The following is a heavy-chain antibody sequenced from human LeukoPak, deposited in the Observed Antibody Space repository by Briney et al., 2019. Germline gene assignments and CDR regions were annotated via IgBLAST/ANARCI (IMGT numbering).Heavy chain of an antibody. CDR2: IYYSGST. CDR1: GGSISSSSYY. V-gene: IGHV4-39*02. D-gene: IGHD3-22*01. CDR3: ARDQIYDSSGYTNWFDP. J-gene: IGHJ5*02. Sequence: SETLSLTCTVSGGSISSSSYYWGWIRQPPGKGLEWIESIYYSGSTYYNPSLKSRVTISVDTSKNQFSLKLSSVTAADTAVYYCARDQIYDSSGYTNWFDPWGQGTLVTVSS.